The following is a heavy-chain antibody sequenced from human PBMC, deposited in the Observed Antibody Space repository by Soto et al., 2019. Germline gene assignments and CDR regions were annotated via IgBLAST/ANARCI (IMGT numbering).Heavy chain of an antibody. J-gene: IGHJ6*02. D-gene: IGHD2-2*02. Sequence: PGESLKISCKGSGYSFTSYWISWVRQMPGKGLEWMWRIDPSDSYTNYSPSFQGHVTISADKSISTAYLQWSSLKASDTAMHYCARHADTLVVPDAISEGMDVWGQGTTVTVSS. CDR1: GYSFTSYW. CDR2: IDPSDSYT. V-gene: IGHV5-10-1*01. CDR3: ARHADTLVVPDAISEGMDV.